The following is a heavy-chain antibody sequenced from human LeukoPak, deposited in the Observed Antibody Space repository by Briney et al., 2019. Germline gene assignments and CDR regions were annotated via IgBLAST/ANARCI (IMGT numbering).Heavy chain of an antibody. D-gene: IGHD3-22*01. Sequence: GGSLRLSCAASGFTFSSYAMSWVRQAPGKGLEWVSAISGSGGSTYYADSVKGRFTISRDNSKNTLYLQMNSLSAEDTAVYYCANHYYDSSGYYGPFDYWGQGTLVTVSS. CDR1: GFTFSSYA. J-gene: IGHJ4*02. CDR3: ANHYYDSSGYYGPFDY. V-gene: IGHV3-23*01. CDR2: ISGSGGST.